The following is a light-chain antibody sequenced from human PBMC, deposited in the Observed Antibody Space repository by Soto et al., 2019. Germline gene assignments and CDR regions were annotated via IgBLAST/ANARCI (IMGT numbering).Light chain of an antibody. J-gene: IGLJ2*01. CDR3: SSSAGNNTLVV. CDR2: EVR. Sequence: QSALTQPPSASGSLGQSVTISCTGTTNDIGAYIYVSWYQQQAGKAPKLILYEVRKRPSGVPDRFSGSKSGIRASLTVSGLQAEDEATYHCSSSAGNNTLVVFGGGTKVTVL. CDR1: TNDIGAYIY. V-gene: IGLV2-8*01.